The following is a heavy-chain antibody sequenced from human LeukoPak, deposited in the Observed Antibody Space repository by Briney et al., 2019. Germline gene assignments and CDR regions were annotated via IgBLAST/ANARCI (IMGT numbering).Heavy chain of an antibody. J-gene: IGHJ4*02. D-gene: IGHD3-10*01. CDR1: GYTFTSYY. Sequence: ASVKVSCKASGYTFTSYYMHWVRQAPGQGLEWMGIINPSGGSADYAQRLQDRVTMTRDTSTSAVCMELSSLRSEDTAVYYCARGISMVRGVMPTPFDYWGQGTLVTVSA. CDR3: ARGISMVRGVMPTPFDY. CDR2: INPSGGSA. V-gene: IGHV1-46*04.